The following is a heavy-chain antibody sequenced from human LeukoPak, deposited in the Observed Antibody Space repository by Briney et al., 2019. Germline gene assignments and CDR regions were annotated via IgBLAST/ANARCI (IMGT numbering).Heavy chain of an antibody. Sequence: SETLSLTCTVSGGSISSYYWSWIRQPPGKGLGWIGYIYYSGSTNYNPSLKSRVTISVDTSKNQFSLKLSSVTAADTAVYYCARFQLERRTLNWFDPWGQGTLVTVSS. CDR2: IYYSGST. CDR3: ARFQLERRTLNWFDP. CDR1: GGSISSYY. J-gene: IGHJ5*02. V-gene: IGHV4-59*08. D-gene: IGHD1-1*01.